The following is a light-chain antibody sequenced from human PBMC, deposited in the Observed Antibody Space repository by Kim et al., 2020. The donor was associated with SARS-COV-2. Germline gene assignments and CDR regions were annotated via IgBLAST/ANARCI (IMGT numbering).Light chain of an antibody. Sequence: DIVLTQSPGTLSLSPGDRAALSCRAGQSLTHNYVAWYQQKPGQAPRLLIHTASSRATGIADRFSGSGSGTDFTLTISRLEPEDFAVYFCQQYDGFPFTFGGGTKVDIK. CDR3: QQYDGFPFT. CDR2: TAS. CDR1: QSLTHNY. J-gene: IGKJ4*01. V-gene: IGKV3-20*01.